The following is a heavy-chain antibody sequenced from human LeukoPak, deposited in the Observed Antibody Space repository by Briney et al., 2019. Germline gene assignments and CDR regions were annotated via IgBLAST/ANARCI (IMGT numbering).Heavy chain of an antibody. D-gene: IGHD2-2*01. CDR2: IRSKAYGGTT. CDR1: GFTFGDYA. J-gene: IGHJ4*02. V-gene: IGHV3-49*05. CDR3: TRGYCSSTSCYPVADY. Sequence: KPGRSLRLSCTASGFTFGDYAMSWFRQAPGKGLEWVGFIRSKAYGGTTEYAASVKGRFTISRDDSKSIAYLQMNSLKTGDTAVYYCTRGYCSSTSCYPVADYWGQGTLVTVSS.